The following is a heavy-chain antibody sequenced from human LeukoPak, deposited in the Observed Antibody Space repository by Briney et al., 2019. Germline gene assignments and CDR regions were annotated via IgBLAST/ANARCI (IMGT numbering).Heavy chain of an antibody. Sequence: SETLSLTCAVYGGSFSDYWWTWIRQPPGERLEWVGQINYRGSTNYNPSLKSRVTLSVDTSKNQFFLKLNSVTAADTAVYYCARGSPGYWGQGSLVTVSS. CDR1: GGSFSDYW. J-gene: IGHJ4*02. CDR3: ARGSPGY. CDR2: INYRGST. V-gene: IGHV4-34*01.